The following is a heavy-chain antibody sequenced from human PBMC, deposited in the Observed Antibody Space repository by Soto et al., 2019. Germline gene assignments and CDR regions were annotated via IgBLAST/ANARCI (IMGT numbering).Heavy chain of an antibody. J-gene: IGHJ4*02. D-gene: IGHD3-10*01. Sequence: ASVKVSGKVSGYTLTELSMHWVRQAPGKGLEWMGGFDPEDGETIYAQKSQGRVTMTEDTSTDTAYMELSSLRSEDTAVYYCATDRGLRFGETTFDYWGQGTLVTVSS. CDR2: FDPEDGET. CDR3: ATDRGLRFGETTFDY. V-gene: IGHV1-24*01. CDR1: GYTLTELS.